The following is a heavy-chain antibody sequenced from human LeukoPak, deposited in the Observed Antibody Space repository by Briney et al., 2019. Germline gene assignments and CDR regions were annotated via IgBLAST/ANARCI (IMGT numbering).Heavy chain of an antibody. CDR2: IYTSGST. CDR3: ARGRSYSSSWYFDY. D-gene: IGHD6-13*01. J-gene: IGHJ4*02. V-gene: IGHV4-59*10. CDR1: GGSFSGYY. Sequence: SETLSLTCAVYGGSFSGYYWSWIRQPAGKGLEWIGRIYTSGSTNYNPSLKSRVTISVDTSKNQFSLKLSSVTAADTAVYYCARGRSYSSSWYFDYWGQGTLVTVSS.